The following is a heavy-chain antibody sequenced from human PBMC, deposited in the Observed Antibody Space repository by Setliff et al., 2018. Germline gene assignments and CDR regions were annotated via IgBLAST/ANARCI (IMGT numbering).Heavy chain of an antibody. CDR3: ARAYYYGSGNSHKYYMDV. J-gene: IGHJ6*03. Sequence: SETLSLTCDVSGDSISDYFWSWIRQPPGKGLEWIGYFYHSGSMNYNPSLKGRVTMSVDTSNNQLSLKLTSVSAADTAVYYCARAYYYGSGNSHKYYMDVWGKGTAVTVSS. V-gene: IGHV4-4*09. CDR1: GDSISDYF. CDR2: FYHSGSM. D-gene: IGHD3-10*01.